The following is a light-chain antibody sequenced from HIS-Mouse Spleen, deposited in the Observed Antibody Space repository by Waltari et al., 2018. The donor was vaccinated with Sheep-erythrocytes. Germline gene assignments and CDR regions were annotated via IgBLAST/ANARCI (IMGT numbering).Light chain of an antibody. CDR3: CSYAGSYNHV. CDR1: SSDVGGYNY. Sequence: QSALTQPRSVSGSPGQSVTISCTGNSSDVGGYNYFPWYQQHPGKAPKLMIYDVSKRPSGVPDRFSGSKSGNTASLTISGLQAEDEADYYCCSYAGSYNHVFATGTKVTVL. V-gene: IGLV2-11*01. J-gene: IGLJ1*01. CDR2: DVS.